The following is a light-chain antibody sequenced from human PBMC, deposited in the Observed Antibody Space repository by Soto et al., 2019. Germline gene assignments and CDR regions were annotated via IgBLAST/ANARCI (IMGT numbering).Light chain of an antibody. V-gene: IGKV1-8*01. CDR1: QGVSSY. J-gene: IGKJ4*01. CDR2: DAS. Sequence: AIRLTQSPSTVSASPGDRVTITCRASQGVSSYLAWYQQKPGKAPNLLIYDASTMQSGIPSRFSGSGSGTDFTLTISCLESEDFATYYCQQRYNYPLTFCGGTKVEIK. CDR3: QQRYNYPLT.